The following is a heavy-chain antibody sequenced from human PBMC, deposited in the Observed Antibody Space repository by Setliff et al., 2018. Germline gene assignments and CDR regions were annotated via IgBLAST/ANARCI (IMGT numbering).Heavy chain of an antibody. D-gene: IGHD2-15*01. CDR1: GGSISSHY. V-gene: IGHV4-4*07. J-gene: IGHJ4*02. Sequence: SETLSLTCTVSGGSISSHYWTWIRQPAGKGLEWIGRLYTSGDTNYNPSLKSRVSMSLDTSKNQFSLKLSSVTAADTAVYYCARDRVVVLAGRRGFYFDYWSQGTLVTVSS. CDR2: LYTSGDT. CDR3: ARDRVVVLAGRRGFYFDY.